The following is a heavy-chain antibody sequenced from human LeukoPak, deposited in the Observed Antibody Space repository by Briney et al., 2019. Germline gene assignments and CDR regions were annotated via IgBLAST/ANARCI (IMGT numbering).Heavy chain of an antibody. D-gene: IGHD4-17*01. Sequence: SETLSLTCAVSGGSISSSNWWSWVRQPPGKGLEWIGEIYHSGSTNYNPSLKSRVTISVDKSKNQFSLKLSSVTAADTAVYYCAVHGMTTDIPGDFDIWGQGTMVTVSS. CDR1: GGSISSSNW. CDR3: AVHGMTTDIPGDFDI. V-gene: IGHV4-4*02. CDR2: IYHSGST. J-gene: IGHJ3*02.